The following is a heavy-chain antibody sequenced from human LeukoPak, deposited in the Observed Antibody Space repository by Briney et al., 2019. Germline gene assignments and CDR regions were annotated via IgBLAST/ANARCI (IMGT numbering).Heavy chain of an antibody. V-gene: IGHV3-20*04. D-gene: IGHD1-26*01. CDR3: ARVRVVWDLDDAFDI. CDR2: INWNGGST. Sequence: GGSLRLSCAASGFTFSSYWMHWVRQAPGKGLEWVSGINWNGGSTGYADSVKGRFTISRDNAKNSLYLQMNSLRAEDTALYYCARVRVVWDLDDAFDIWGQGTMVTVSS. CDR1: GFTFSSYW. J-gene: IGHJ3*02.